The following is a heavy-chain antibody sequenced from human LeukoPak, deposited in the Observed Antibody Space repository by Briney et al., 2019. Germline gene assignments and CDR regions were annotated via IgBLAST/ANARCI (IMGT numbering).Heavy chain of an antibody. D-gene: IGHD6-13*01. V-gene: IGHV4-34*01. CDR1: GGSFSGYY. CDR3: ATSSSWTPYYSDY. Sequence: SETLSLTCAVYGGSFSGYYWSWIRQPPGKGLEWIGEINHSGSTNYNPSLKSRVTISVDTSKNQFSLKLSSVTAADTAVYYCATSSSWTPYYSDYWGQGTLVTASS. CDR2: INHSGST. J-gene: IGHJ4*02.